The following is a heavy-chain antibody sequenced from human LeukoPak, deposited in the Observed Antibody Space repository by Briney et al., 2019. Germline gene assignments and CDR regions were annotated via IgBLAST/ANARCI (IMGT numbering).Heavy chain of an antibody. CDR1: GYTFTGYY. CDR2: INPNSGGT. V-gene: IGHV1-2*02. CDR3: AVTLTGGRSTWYFDL. Sequence: GASLKVSCKASGYTFTGYYMHWVRQAPGQGLEWMGWINPNSGGTNYAQKFQGRVTMTRDTSISTAYMELSRLRSDDTAVYYCAVTLTGGRSTWYFDLWGRGTLVTVS. D-gene: IGHD7-27*01. J-gene: IGHJ2*01.